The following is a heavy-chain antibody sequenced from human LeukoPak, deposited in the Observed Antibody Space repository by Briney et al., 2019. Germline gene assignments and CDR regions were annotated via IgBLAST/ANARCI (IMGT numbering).Heavy chain of an antibody. CDR3: AKACSGGSCYNP. CDR1: GFTFSSYA. J-gene: IGHJ5*02. D-gene: IGHD2-15*01. Sequence: GGSLRLSCAASGFTFSSYAMGWVRQAPGKGLEWVSAISGSGGSTYYADSVKGRFTISRDNSKNTLYLQMNSLRAEDTAVYYCAKACSGGSCYNPWGQGTLVTVSS. CDR2: ISGSGGST. V-gene: IGHV3-23*01.